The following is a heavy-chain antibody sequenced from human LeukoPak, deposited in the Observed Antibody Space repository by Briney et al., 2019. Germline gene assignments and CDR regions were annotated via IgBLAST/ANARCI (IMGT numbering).Heavy chain of an antibody. D-gene: IGHD5-24*01. CDR2: TKEDGREK. CDR1: GFTFSSHS. Sequence: GGSLRLSCAASGFTFSSHSMSWVRQAPGKWLEWVAYTKEDGREKDHVDSVKGRFAISRDNAKNSLYLQMNTLRADDTAVYYCARWRWLQSEFDYWGQGTLVTVSS. J-gene: IGHJ4*02. V-gene: IGHV3-7*01. CDR3: ARWRWLQSEFDY.